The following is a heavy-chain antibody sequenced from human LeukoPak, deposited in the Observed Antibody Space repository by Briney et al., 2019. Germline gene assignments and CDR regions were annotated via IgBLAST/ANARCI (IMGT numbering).Heavy chain of an antibody. J-gene: IGHJ3*02. CDR2: VSGSGGST. V-gene: IGHV3-23*01. Sequence: GGTLRLSCAASGFTFSSYGMCWVRQAPGKGLEWVSAVSGSGGSTYYADSVKGRFTISRDNSKNTLYLQMNSLRAEDTAVYYCASTNYYDSSGYSDDAFDIWGQGTMVTVSS. CDR3: ASTNYYDSSGYSDDAFDI. D-gene: IGHD3-22*01. CDR1: GFTFSSYG.